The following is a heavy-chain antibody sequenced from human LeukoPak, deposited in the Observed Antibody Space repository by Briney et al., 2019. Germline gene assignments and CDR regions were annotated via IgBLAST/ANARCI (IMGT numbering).Heavy chain of an antibody. J-gene: IGHJ4*02. D-gene: IGHD6-13*01. V-gene: IGHV4-39*07. Sequence: SETLSLTCTVSGGSISSSSYYWGWIRQPPGKGLEWIGSIYYSGRNYYNPSLKSRVTISVDTSKNQFSLKLNSVTAADTAVYYCARAQYSSSWSFFDSWGQGTLVTVSS. CDR3: ARAQYSSSWSFFDS. CDR1: GGSISSSSYY. CDR2: IYYSGRN.